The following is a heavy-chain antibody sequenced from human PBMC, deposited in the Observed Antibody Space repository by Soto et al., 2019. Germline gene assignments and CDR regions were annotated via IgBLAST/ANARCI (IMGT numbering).Heavy chain of an antibody. CDR3: ARCHSDSSGPVYLDS. D-gene: IGHD3-22*01. V-gene: IGHV1-69*06. CDR2: VIPMFPKA. CDR1: GGTFISDA. J-gene: IGHJ4*02. Sequence: QVRLVQSEAEVKKAGSSVKVSCKASGGTFISDAVTWVRQAPGQGLEWMGGVIPMFPKANYAQKFQGRGTITADKSTSTVYMELHSLKSEDTSLYYCARCHSDSSGPVYLDSWGQGTLVTVTS.